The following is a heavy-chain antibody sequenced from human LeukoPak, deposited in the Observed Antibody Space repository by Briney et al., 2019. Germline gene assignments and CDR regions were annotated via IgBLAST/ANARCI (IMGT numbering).Heavy chain of an antibody. CDR2: IYYSGNT. Sequence: SETLSLTCTVSGVSISSSNSNWGWIPQPPGKGLGWIVSIYYSGNTYYNASLKSQVSISIDTSKNQFSLRLTSVTAADTAVYYCAREKIGYYDGCGRVWFDPWGPGTMVT. V-gene: IGHV4-39*02. CDR3: AREKIGYYDGCGRVWFDP. J-gene: IGHJ5*02. CDR1: GVSISSSNSN. D-gene: IGHD3-22*01.